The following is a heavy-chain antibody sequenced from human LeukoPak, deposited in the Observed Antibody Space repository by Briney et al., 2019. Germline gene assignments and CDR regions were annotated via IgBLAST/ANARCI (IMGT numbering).Heavy chain of an antibody. CDR1: GFTFSNAW. J-gene: IGHJ4*02. CDR3: ATEQPELYNSGWYWVVSSYYFDY. Sequence: KPGGSLRLSCAASGFTFSNAWMSWVRQAPGKGLEWVGRIKSKTDGGTTDYAAPVKGRFTISRDDSKNTLYLQMNSLKTEDTAVYYCATEQPELYNSGWYWVVSSYYFDYWGQGTLVTVSS. V-gene: IGHV3-15*01. D-gene: IGHD6-19*01. CDR2: IKSKTDGGTT.